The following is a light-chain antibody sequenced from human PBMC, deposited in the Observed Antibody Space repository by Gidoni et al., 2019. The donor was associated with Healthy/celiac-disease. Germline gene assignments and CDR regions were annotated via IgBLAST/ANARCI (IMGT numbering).Light chain of an antibody. CDR2: KAA. J-gene: IGKJ1*01. CDR3: QQYNSYSPWT. Sequence: DIQMTQSPSTLSASVGDRVTIICRARQSISSWLAWYQQKPGKAPKLLIYKAASLESGVPSRVSGSGSGTEFTLTISSLQPDDFATYYCQQYNSYSPWTFGQGTKVEIK. CDR1: QSISSW. V-gene: IGKV1-5*03.